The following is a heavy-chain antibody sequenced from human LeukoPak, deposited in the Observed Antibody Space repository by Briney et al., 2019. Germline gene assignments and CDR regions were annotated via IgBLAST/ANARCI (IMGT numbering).Heavy chain of an antibody. CDR3: ARQTAMGRSGDY. J-gene: IGHJ4*02. D-gene: IGHD7-27*01. Sequence: GESLKISCKASGYSFTSYWIGWVRPMPGKGLEWMGIIDPSDSETRYTPSFQGQVTISADKSLTTAYLQWNSLKASDTAMYYCARQTAMGRSGDYWGQGTLVTVSS. CDR2: IDPSDSET. CDR1: GYSFTSYW. V-gene: IGHV5-51*01.